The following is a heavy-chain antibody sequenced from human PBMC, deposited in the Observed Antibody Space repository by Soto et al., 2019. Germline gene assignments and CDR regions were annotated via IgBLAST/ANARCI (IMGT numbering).Heavy chain of an antibody. CDR2: TYYNGNA. V-gene: IGHV4-39*01. Sequence: SETLSLACNVTGGSIARSNHYCDWHRQPPGKGLEWIGTTYYNGNAYYNPSLKSRVSMSVDTSKNQFSLKLVSVTAADTAVYYCARHFVAVVIKGWGYWGQGTLVTVS. CDR1: GGSIARSNHY. D-gene: IGHD3-10*01. CDR3: ARHFVAVVIKGWGY. J-gene: IGHJ4*02.